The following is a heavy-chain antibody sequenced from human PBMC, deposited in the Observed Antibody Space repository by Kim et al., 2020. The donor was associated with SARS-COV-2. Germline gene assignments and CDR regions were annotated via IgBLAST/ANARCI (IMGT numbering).Heavy chain of an antibody. CDR3: ATGATIVDFDY. V-gene: IGHV1-3*01. J-gene: IGHJ4*02. CDR2: INAGNGNT. Sequence: ASVKVSCKASGYTFTSYAMHWVRQAPGQRLEWMGWINAGNGNTKYSQKFQGRVTITRDTSASTAYLELSSLRSEDTAVYYCATGATIVDFDYWGPGTLVTVSP. CDR1: GYTFTSYA. D-gene: IGHD5-12*01.